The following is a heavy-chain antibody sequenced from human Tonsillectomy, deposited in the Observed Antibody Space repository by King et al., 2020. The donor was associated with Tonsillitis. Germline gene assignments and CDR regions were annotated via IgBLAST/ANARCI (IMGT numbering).Heavy chain of an antibody. CDR1: GYSFTSYW. CDR3: ARRLLSSGPYDAFDI. V-gene: IGHV5-51*03. Sequence: VQLVQSGAEVKKPGESLKISCKGSGYSFTSYWIGWVRQMPGKGLEWKGIIYPGDSDTRYSPSFKGQFTISADKSISTAYLQWSSLKASDTAIYYCARRLLSSGPYDAFDIWGQGTMVTVSS. D-gene: IGHD3-22*01. CDR2: IYPGDSDT. J-gene: IGHJ3*02.